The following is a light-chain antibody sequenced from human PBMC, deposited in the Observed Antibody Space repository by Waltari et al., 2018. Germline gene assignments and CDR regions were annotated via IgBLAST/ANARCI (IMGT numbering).Light chain of an antibody. V-gene: IGKV3-11*01. CDR3: QQGANWL. CDR2: DAS. J-gene: IGKJ4*01. Sequence: DIVLTQSPATLPLSPGERATLSCRARQNVTNYLAWYQQKPGQAPRLLIYDASKRATGIPARFSGSGSGTDFSLTISSLEPEDFAIYYCQQGANWLFGGGTKVEI. CDR1: QNVTNY.